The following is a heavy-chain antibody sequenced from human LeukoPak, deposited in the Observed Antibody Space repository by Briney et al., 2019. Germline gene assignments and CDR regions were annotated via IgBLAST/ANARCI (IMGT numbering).Heavy chain of an antibody. CDR2: INHSGST. Sequence: SETLSLTCAVYGGSFSGYYWSWIRQPPGKGLEWIGEINHSGSTNYNPSLKSRVTISIDKSKNQFSLKVNSVTAADTAVYYCARVLRTGHRSRFDYWGQGTLVTVSS. J-gene: IGHJ4*02. CDR1: GGSFSGYY. V-gene: IGHV4-34*01. CDR3: ARVLRTGHRSRFDY. D-gene: IGHD3/OR15-3a*01.